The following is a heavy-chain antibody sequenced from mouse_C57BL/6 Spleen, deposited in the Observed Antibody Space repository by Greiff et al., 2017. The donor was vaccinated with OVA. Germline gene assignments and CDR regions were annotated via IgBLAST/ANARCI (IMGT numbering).Heavy chain of an antibody. V-gene: IGHV1-53*01. CDR1: GYTFTSYW. Sequence: QVQLQQPGTELVKPGASVKLSCKASGYTFTSYWMHWVKQRPGQGLEWIGNINPSNGGTNYNEKFKNKATLTVDKSSSKAYMQLSSLTSEDSAVYYCARPYYSNYVFAYWGQGTLVTVSA. J-gene: IGHJ3*01. CDR3: ARPYYSNYVFAY. D-gene: IGHD2-5*01. CDR2: INPSNGGT.